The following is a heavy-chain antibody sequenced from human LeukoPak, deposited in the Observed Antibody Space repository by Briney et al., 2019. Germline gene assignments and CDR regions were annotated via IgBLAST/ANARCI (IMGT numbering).Heavy chain of an antibody. CDR1: GGSISSSSYY. CDR3: ASERKELPASFDY. V-gene: IGHV4-39*01. J-gene: IGHJ4*02. D-gene: IGHD1-7*01. CDR2: IHYSGST. Sequence: SETLSLTCTVSGGSISSSSYYWGWIRQPPGKGLEWIGSIHYSGSTYNNPSLNSRVTISVDMSKNQLSLKLSSVTAADTAVYHCASERKELPASFDYWGQGTLVTVSS.